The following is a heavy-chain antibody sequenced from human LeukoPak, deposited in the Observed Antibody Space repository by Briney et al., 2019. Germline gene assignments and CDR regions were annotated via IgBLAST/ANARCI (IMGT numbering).Heavy chain of an antibody. V-gene: IGHV3-30*02. D-gene: IGHD5-18*01. Sequence: GGSLRLSCAASGFTFSSYGMHWVRQAPGKGLQWVAFIRNDGSKEYYVDSVKGRFTISRDNSKNRLHLQMNSLRAEDTAVYYCAKTASSNAIDMWGQGTMVTVSS. CDR3: AKTASSNAIDM. CDR2: IRNDGSKE. CDR1: GFTFSSYG. J-gene: IGHJ3*02.